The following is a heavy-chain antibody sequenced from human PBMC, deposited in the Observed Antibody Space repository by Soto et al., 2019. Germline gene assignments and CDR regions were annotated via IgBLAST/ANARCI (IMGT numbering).Heavy chain of an antibody. V-gene: IGHV1-69*01. Sequence: QVLLVQSGAEVKKPGSSVKVSCQAAGGSFSSYMVSWVRQAPGQGLDYMEGIMPVFGTPTYTEKFQGRVTITADESTGTAYLELTSLKSDDTAVYYCARGVTANYMGGDAFAIWGQGTLVAVSS. CDR3: ARGVTANYMGGDAFAI. D-gene: IGHD4-4*01. CDR1: GGSFSSYM. J-gene: IGHJ3*02. CDR2: IMPVFGTP.